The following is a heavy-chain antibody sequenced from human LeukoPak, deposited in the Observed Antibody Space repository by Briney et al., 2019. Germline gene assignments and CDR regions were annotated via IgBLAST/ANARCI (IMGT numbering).Heavy chain of an antibody. CDR2: ISSSSSYI. CDR1: GFTFSSYS. CDR3: ARQTGHGYSYGYDFDY. V-gene: IGHV3-21*01. J-gene: IGHJ4*02. D-gene: IGHD5-18*01. Sequence: GGSPRLSCAASGFTFSSYSMNWVRQAPGKGLEWVSSISSSSSYIYYADSVKGRFTISRDNAKNSLYLQMNSLRAEDTAVYYCARQTGHGYSYGYDFDYWGQGTLVTVSS.